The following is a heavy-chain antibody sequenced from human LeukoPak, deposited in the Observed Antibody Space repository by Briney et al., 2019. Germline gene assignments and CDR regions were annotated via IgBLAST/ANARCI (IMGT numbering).Heavy chain of an antibody. CDR2: IYYSGNT. CDR3: ARHGSYCAFDP. J-gene: IGHJ5*02. V-gene: IGHV4-39*01. D-gene: IGHD2-21*02. Sequence: PSETLSLTCTVSGGSISSGGDYWGWIRQPPGKGLEWIGSIYYSGNTFYNPSVKSRVTMSVDTSENQFSLKLTSVTAADTAVYYCARHGSYCAFDPWGQGSLVTVSS. CDR1: GGSISSGGDY.